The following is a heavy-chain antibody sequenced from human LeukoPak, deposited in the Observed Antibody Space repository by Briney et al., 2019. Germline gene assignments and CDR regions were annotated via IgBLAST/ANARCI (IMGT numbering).Heavy chain of an antibody. D-gene: IGHD2-21*02. J-gene: IGHJ4*02. CDR1: GGSFSGYY. CDR2: INHSGST. V-gene: IGHV4-34*01. Sequence: PSETLSLTCAVYGGSFSGYYWSWIRQPPGKGLEWIGEINHSGSTNYNPSLKSRVTISVDTSKNQFSLKLSSVTAADTAVYYCARGDICGGDCYSRHFDYWGQGTLVTVSS. CDR3: ARGDICGGDCYSRHFDY.